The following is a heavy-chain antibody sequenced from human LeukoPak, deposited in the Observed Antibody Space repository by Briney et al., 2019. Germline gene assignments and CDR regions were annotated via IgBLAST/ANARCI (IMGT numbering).Heavy chain of an antibody. J-gene: IGHJ4*02. CDR1: GLSFGDYG. CDR3: TASDHLYCSSSSCHFDY. V-gene: IGHV3-49*04. Sequence: PGGSLRLSCTPSGLSFGDYGMSWVRQAPGKGLEWVSFIQSKTYSEGTMYAASVRGRFTISRDDSRSTAYLQMNSLKTEDTAVYYCTASDHLYCSSSSCHFDYWGQGTLVTVAS. CDR2: IQSKTYSEGT. D-gene: IGHD2-2*01.